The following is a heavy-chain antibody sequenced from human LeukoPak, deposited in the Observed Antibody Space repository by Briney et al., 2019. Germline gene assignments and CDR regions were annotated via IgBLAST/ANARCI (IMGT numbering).Heavy chain of an antibody. CDR3: ARGPYSYDSSGAFDL. D-gene: IGHD3-22*01. Sequence: SETLSLTCTVSGGSISSSSYYWGWIRQPPGKGLEWIGSIYYSGSTYYNPSLKSRVTISVDTSKNQFSLKLSSVTAADTAVYYCARGPYSYDSSGAFDLWGQGTMVTVSS. CDR2: IYYSGST. CDR1: GGSISSSSYY. J-gene: IGHJ3*01. V-gene: IGHV4-39*07.